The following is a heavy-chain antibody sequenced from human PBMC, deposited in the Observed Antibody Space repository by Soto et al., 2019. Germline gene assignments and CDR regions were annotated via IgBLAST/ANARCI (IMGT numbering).Heavy chain of an antibody. Sequence: QVQLVQSGAEVKKPGASVKVSCKASGYTFTSYYMHWVRQAPGQGLEWMGIINPSGGSTSYAQKFQGRVTMTSDTSTSTVYMELSSLRSEDTAVYYCASAAQAAAGIYDYWGQGTLVTVSS. CDR3: ASAAQAAAGIYDY. V-gene: IGHV1-46*03. CDR1: GYTFTSYY. CDR2: INPSGGST. D-gene: IGHD6-13*01. J-gene: IGHJ4*02.